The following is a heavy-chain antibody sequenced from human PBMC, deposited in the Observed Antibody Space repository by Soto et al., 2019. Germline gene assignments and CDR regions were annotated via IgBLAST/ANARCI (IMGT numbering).Heavy chain of an antibody. CDR1: GYTFNNYH. D-gene: IGHD4-17*01. Sequence: QVQLVQSGAEVKKPGASVKVSCKASGYTFNNYHINWVRQAPGQGLEWMGWISPYNGNTNYAQKFQDRVTMTTDTSPSTAYMDLRSLKSDDTAVYYCARDPSTVTTPFDYWGQGTLVTVSS. V-gene: IGHV1-18*01. CDR3: ARDPSTVTTPFDY. CDR2: ISPYNGNT. J-gene: IGHJ4*02.